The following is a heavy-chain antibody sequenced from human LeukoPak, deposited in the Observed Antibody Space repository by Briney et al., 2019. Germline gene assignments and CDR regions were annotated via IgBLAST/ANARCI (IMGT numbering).Heavy chain of an antibody. J-gene: IGHJ1*01. CDR3: ARDKYCSGGSCYSYYFQH. V-gene: IGHV3-11*04. CDR1: GFTFSDYY. Sequence: KSGGSLRLSCAASGFTFSDYYMSWIRQAPGKGLEWVSYISSSGSTIYYADSVKGRFTISRDNAKNSLSLQMNSLRAEDTAVYYCARDKYCSGGSCYSYYFQHWGQGTLVTVSS. D-gene: IGHD2-15*01. CDR2: ISSSGSTI.